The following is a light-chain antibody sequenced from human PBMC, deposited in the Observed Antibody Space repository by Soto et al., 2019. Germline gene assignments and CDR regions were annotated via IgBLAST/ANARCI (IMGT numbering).Light chain of an antibody. CDR1: SSDVGAYNY. J-gene: IGLJ3*02. Sequence: QSALTQPPSASGSPGQSVTISCTGTSSDVGAYNYVSWYQQYPGKAPKLMYEVTKRPSGVPDRFSGSKSGNTASLTVSGLQAEDEADYYCTSYVGNDIWVFGGGTKLTVL. CDR3: TSYVGNDIWV. V-gene: IGLV2-8*01. CDR2: EVT.